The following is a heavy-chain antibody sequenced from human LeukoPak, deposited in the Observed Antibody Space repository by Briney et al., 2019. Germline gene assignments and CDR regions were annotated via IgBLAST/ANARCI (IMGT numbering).Heavy chain of an antibody. CDR3: ASLVGATVY. Sequence: PSETLSLTCTVSGGSISSRLYHWAWIRQSPGKNLQWLGSIYYNGTTHYDPSLKSRVTISVDKSKNQFSLNLSSVTAADTAVYYCASLVGATVYRRQGTQVTVSS. CDR2: IYYNGTT. CDR1: GGSISSRLYH. D-gene: IGHD1-26*01. J-gene: IGHJ4*02. V-gene: IGHV4-39*01.